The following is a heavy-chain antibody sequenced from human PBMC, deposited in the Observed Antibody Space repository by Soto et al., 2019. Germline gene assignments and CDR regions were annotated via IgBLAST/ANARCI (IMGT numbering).Heavy chain of an antibody. J-gene: IGHJ4*02. D-gene: IGHD2-21*02. CDR3: ARQRTTVVTQAYLDH. CDR1: GASISSSSNY. CDR2: IYYRGRT. Sequence: PETPSLTCIVTGASISSSSNYWGWIRNRPGTGLEWIGSIYYRGRTYYNPSFKRRVTISIDTSKNQFSLKLSSVTATDTAVYYCARQRTTVVTQAYLDHWGQGALVAVSS. V-gene: IGHV4-39*01.